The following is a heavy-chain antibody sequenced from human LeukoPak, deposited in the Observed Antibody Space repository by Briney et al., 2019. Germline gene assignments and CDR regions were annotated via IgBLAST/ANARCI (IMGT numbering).Heavy chain of an antibody. V-gene: IGHV1-69*06. Sequence: SVTVSCKASGGTFSSYAISWVRQAPGQGLEWMGGIIPIFGTANYAQKFQGRVTITADKSTSTAYMELSSLRPEDTAVYYCARGGFLMYSYGYDYWGQGTLVTVSS. CDR1: GGTFSSYA. J-gene: IGHJ4*02. D-gene: IGHD5-18*01. CDR3: ARGGFLMYSYGYDY. CDR2: IIPIFGTA.